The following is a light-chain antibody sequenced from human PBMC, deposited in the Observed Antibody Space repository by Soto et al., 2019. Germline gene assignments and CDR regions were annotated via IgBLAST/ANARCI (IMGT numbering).Light chain of an antibody. V-gene: IGLV3-21*01. Sequence: SYELTQPPSVSVAPGKTARITCGGNNIGSKSVHWYQQKPGQAPVLVIYYDSDRPSGIPDRFSGSKSGNTASLTVSGLQTEDEADYYCSSYRGSNKYVFGTGTKLTVL. CDR1: NIGSKS. J-gene: IGLJ1*01. CDR2: YDS. CDR3: SSYRGSNKYV.